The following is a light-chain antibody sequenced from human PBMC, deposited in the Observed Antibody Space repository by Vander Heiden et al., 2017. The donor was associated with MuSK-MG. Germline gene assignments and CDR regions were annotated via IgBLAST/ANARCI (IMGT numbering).Light chain of an antibody. CDR2: DAS. CDR1: QSISSW. V-gene: IGKV1-5*01. J-gene: IGKJ1*01. CDR3: QQENSSSWT. Sequence: DIQMTQSPSTLSASVGDRVTITCRASQSISSWLAWYQQKPGKAPKLLIYDASSLESGVPSRFSGSGSGTEFTLTISSRQPDDFATYYCQQENSSSWTFGQGTKVEIK.